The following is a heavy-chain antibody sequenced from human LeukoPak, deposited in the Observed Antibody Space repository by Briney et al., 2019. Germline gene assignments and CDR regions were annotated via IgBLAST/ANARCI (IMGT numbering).Heavy chain of an antibody. D-gene: IGHD3-10*01. CDR3: ARSYYYGSGSYYYYYYMDV. Sequence: SVKVSCKASGGTFSSYAISWVRQAPGQGLEWMGGIIPIFGTANYAQKFQGRVTITADKSTSTAYMELSSLRSEDTAVYYCARSYYYGSGSYYYYYYMDVWGKGTTVTVSS. V-gene: IGHV1-69*06. J-gene: IGHJ6*03. CDR2: IIPIFGTA. CDR1: GGTFSSYA.